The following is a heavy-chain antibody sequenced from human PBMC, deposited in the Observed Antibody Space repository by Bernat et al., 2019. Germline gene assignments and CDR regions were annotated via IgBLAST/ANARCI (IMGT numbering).Heavy chain of an antibody. D-gene: IGHD2-2*02. CDR2: ISYDGSNK. V-gene: IGHV3-30-3*01. Sequence: QVQLVESVGGVVQPGRSLRLSCAASGFTFSSYAMHWVRQAPGKGLEWVAVISYDGSNKYYADSVKGRFTISRDNSKNTLYLQMNSLRAEDTAVYYCARDRFPLLYLYYIDYWGQGTLVTVSS. J-gene: IGHJ4*02. CDR3: ARDRFPLLYLYYIDY. CDR1: GFTFSSYA.